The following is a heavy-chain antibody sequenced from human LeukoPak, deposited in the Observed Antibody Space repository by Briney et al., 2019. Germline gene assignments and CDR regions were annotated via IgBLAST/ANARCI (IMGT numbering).Heavy chain of an antibody. CDR1: GFTFSSYA. D-gene: IGHD6-19*01. V-gene: IGHV3-30*04. CDR3: ARESSSGWYYFDY. Sequence: GGSLRLSCAASGFTFSSYAMHWVRQAPGKGLEWVAVISYDGSNKNYADSVKGRFTISRDNSKNTLYLQMNSLRAEDTAVYYCARESSSGWYYFDYWGQGTLVTVSS. J-gene: IGHJ4*02. CDR2: ISYDGSNK.